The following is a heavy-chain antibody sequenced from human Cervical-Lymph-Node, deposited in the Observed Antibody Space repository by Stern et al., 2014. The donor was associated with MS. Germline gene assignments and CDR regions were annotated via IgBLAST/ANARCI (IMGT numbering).Heavy chain of an antibody. J-gene: IGHJ5*02. CDR1: GASITSYY. V-gene: IGHV4-59*01. CDR3: ARATDL. Sequence: VQLLESGPGLLRPSETLSLTCTVSGASITSYYWRWIRQPPGKGLEWIGDIYYSGTTNYNASLKGRVAISIDTSKTQFSLRLSSVTAADTAVYYCARATDLWGQGTLVTVSS. CDR2: IYYSGTT.